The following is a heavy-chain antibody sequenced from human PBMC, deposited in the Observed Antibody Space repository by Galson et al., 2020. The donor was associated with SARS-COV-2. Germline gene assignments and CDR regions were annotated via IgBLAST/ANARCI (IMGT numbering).Heavy chain of an antibody. D-gene: IGHD5-12*01. CDR2: IYYGGST. CDR1: GGSISSYY. CDR3: ARDLSRGYSGYDSIWFDP. Sequence: SETLSLTCTVSGGSISSYYWSWIRQPPGKGLEWIGYIYYGGSTNYNPSLKSRVTISVDTSKNQFSLKLSSVTAADTAVYYCARDLSRGYSGYDSIWFDPWGQGTLVTVSS. V-gene: IGHV4-59*01. J-gene: IGHJ5*02.